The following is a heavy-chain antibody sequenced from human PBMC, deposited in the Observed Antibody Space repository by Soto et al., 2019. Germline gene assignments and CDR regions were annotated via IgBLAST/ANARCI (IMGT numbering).Heavy chain of an antibody. CDR2: IHPGGQTI. Sequence: EVHLVESGGGLVQPGGSLRLSCAASGFTFSSSEMYWVSQAPGKGLEWISYIHPGGQTIFYAESVKGRFTITRDNAKHSVYLQMNSLRAEDTAVYYCARRGSRWGRGTKVTVSS. CDR3: ARRGSR. D-gene: IGHD2-15*01. V-gene: IGHV3-48*03. CDR1: GFTFSSSE. J-gene: IGHJ3*01.